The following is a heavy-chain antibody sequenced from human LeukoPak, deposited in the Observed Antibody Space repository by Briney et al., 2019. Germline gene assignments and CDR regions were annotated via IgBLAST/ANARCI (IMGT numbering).Heavy chain of an antibody. CDR2: INWNGGST. CDR1: GFTFDDYG. Sequence: AGGSLRLSCAASGFTFDDYGMSWVRQAPGKGLEWVSGINWNGGSTGYADSVKGRFTISRDNAKNSLYLQMNSLRAEDTAVYYCARADQYYDFWSAGWYFDYWGQGTLVTVSS. V-gene: IGHV3-20*04. CDR3: ARADQYYDFWSAGWYFDY. D-gene: IGHD3-3*01. J-gene: IGHJ4*02.